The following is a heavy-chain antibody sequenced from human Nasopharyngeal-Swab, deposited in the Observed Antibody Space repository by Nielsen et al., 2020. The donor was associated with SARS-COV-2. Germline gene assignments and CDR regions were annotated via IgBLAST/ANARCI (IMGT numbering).Heavy chain of an antibody. CDR3: ARDFGVVAATGWYFDY. J-gene: IGHJ4*02. D-gene: IGHD2-15*01. CDR2: IIPIFGTA. V-gene: IGHV1-69*13. Sequence: SVKVSCKASGGTFSSYAISWVRQAPGQGLEWMGGIIPIFGTANYAQKFQGRVTITADESTSTAYMELSSLGSEDTAVYYCARDFGVVAATGWYFDYWGQGTLVTVSS. CDR1: GGTFSSYA.